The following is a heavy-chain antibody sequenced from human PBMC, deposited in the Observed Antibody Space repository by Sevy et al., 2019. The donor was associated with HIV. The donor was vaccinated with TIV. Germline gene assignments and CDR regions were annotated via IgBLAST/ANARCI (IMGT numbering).Heavy chain of an antibody. Sequence: ASVKVSCKASGYTFTNYDINWVRQATGQGLEWMGRMNPNSGNTGYAQKFQGRVTMIRNTSMSTAYMELSSLTSDDTAVYYCARDLAGSKQGGWFDPWGQGTLVTVSS. CDR2: MNPNSGNT. CDR3: ARDLAGSKQGGWFDP. D-gene: IGHD3-16*01. V-gene: IGHV1-8*01. CDR1: GYTFTNYD. J-gene: IGHJ5*02.